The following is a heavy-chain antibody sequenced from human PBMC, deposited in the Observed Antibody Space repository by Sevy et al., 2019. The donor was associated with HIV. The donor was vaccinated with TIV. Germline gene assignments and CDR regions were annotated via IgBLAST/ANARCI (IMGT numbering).Heavy chain of an antibody. CDR2: IYSGGST. D-gene: IGHD2-15*01. V-gene: IGHV3-53*01. CDR3: ARDHHSGYCSGGSCYSCGMDV. Sequence: GRSLRLSCAASGFTVSSNYMSWVRQAPGKGLEWVSVIYSGGSTYYADSVKGRFTISRDNSKNTLYLQLNSLRAEDTAVYYCARDHHSGYCSGGSCYSCGMDVWGQGTTVTVSS. J-gene: IGHJ6*02. CDR1: GFTVSSNY.